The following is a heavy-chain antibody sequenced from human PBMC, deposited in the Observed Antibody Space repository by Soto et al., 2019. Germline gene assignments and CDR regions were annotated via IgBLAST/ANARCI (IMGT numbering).Heavy chain of an antibody. Sequence: GGSLRLSCAASGFTFSSYGMHWVRQAPGKGLEWVAVIWYDGSNKYYADSVKGRFTISRDNSKNTLYLQMNSLKTEDTAVYYCTAGKLYPSLDFDYWGQGTLVTVSS. D-gene: IGHD2-8*01. CDR1: GFTFSSYG. J-gene: IGHJ4*02. CDR2: IWYDGSNK. CDR3: TAGKLYPSLDFDY. V-gene: IGHV3-33*01.